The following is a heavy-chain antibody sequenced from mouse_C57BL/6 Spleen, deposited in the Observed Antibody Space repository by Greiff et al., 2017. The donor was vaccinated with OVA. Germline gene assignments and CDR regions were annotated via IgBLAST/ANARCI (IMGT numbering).Heavy chain of an antibody. D-gene: IGHD1-1*01. CDR3: ARLSGGGSSPYYFDY. CDR1: GYTFTDYY. J-gene: IGHJ2*01. Sequence: VQLQQSGPVLVKPGASVKMSCKASGYTFTDYYMNWVKQSHGKSLEWIGVINPYNGGTSYNQKFKGKATLTVDKSSSTAYMELNSLTSEDSAVYYCARLSGGGSSPYYFDYWGQGTTLTVSS. CDR2: INPYNGGT. V-gene: IGHV1-19*01.